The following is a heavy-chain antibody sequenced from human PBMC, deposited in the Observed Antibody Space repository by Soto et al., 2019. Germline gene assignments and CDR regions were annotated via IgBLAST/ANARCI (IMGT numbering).Heavy chain of an antibody. CDR3: ASGYYDILTGRDTKFYFDY. CDR1: GGSIINCDYY. D-gene: IGHD3-9*01. V-gene: IGHV4-30-4*01. J-gene: IGHJ4*02. Sequence: SETLCLTCTVSGGSIINCDYYWSWIRQPPGKGLEWIGYIYYSGNTYYNPSLKSRVMISVDTSKNQFSLNLSSVTAADTAGYYCASGYYDILTGRDTKFYFDYWGQGALVTVS. CDR2: IYYSGNT.